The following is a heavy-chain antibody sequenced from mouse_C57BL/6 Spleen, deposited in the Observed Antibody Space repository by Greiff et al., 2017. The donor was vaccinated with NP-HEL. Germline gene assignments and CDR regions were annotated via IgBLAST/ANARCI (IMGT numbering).Heavy chain of an antibody. D-gene: IGHD4-1*01. CDR2: SRNKANDYTT. Sequence: EVKLVESGGGLVQSGRSLRLSCATSGFTFSDFYMEWVRQAPGKGLEWIAASRNKANDYTTEYSASVKGRFIVSRDTSQSILYLQMNALRAEDTAIYYCAREELGYFDYWGQGTTLTVSS. J-gene: IGHJ2*01. CDR1: GFTFSDFY. V-gene: IGHV7-1*01. CDR3: AREELGYFDY.